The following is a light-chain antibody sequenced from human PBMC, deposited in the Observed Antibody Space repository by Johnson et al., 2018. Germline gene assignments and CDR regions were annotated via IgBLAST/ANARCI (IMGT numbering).Light chain of an antibody. CDR1: SSNIGNNY. CDR2: ENN. Sequence: QSVLTQPPSLSAAPGQKVTISCSGSSSNIGNNYVSWYQQLPGTAPKLLIYENNKRPSGIPDRFSGSKSGTSATLGITGLQTGDEADYYCGTWDSSLSAGNVFGTGTKVTGL. CDR3: GTWDSSLSAGNV. V-gene: IGLV1-51*02. J-gene: IGLJ1*01.